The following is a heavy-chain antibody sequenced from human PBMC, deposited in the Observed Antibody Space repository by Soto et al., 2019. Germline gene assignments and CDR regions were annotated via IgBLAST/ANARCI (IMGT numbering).Heavy chain of an antibody. CDR3: AHRRGGYNWDDAHFDY. J-gene: IGHJ4*02. CDR2: AYWDDDN. V-gene: IGHV2-5*02. D-gene: IGHD1-20*01. CDR1: GFSLSTTGVG. Sequence: QITLKESGPTLVKPTQTLTLTCSFSGFSLSTTGVGVGWIHQPPGKALEWLGFAYWDDDNRYSPSLKSRLTIIKDTSGNQVVLTMTNMDPVDTATYFCAHRRGGYNWDDAHFDYWGQGTLVTVSS.